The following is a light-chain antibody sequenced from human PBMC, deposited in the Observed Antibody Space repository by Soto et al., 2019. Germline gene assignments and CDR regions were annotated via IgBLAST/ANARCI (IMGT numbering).Light chain of an antibody. Sequence: DVVLTQSPLSLPVTLGQPASISCRSSQSLVHSDGNTYLDWFQQRPGQSPRRLIYKISNRDSGVPDRFSGSGSGTDFTLKISRLEAEDVGVYFCTQPTHWPFTFGPGTKVDIK. V-gene: IGKV2-30*02. CDR1: QSLVHSDGNTY. CDR2: KIS. CDR3: TQPTHWPFT. J-gene: IGKJ3*01.